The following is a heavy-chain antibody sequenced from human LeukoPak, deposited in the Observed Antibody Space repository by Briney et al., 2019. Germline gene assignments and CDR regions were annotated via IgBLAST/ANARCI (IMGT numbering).Heavy chain of an antibody. CDR1: GFTFISYW. V-gene: IGHV3-74*01. CDR2: INGYGSST. J-gene: IGHJ4*02. Sequence: GGSLRLSCAASGFTFISYWMHWVRQAPGKGLVWVSRINGYGSSTDFADSVKGRFTISRDNAKNTPYLQMNSLRAEDTAVYYCARDAPGNTALDYWGQGTLVTVSS. D-gene: IGHD5-18*01. CDR3: ARDAPGNTALDY.